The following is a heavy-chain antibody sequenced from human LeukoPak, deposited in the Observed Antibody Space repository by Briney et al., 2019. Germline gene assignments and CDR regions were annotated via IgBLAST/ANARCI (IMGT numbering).Heavy chain of an antibody. V-gene: IGHV1-46*02. CDR2: INPSGGST. CDR1: GYNFNSYY. CDR3: ATRAWEGWFDP. Sequence: ASVKVSCKASGYNFNSYYMQWVRQAPGQGLEWLGIINPSGGSTTYAQKFQGKVTMTRDMSTSTVNMELSSLRSEDTAVYYCATRAWEGWFDPWGQGTLVTVSS. J-gene: IGHJ5*02. D-gene: IGHD1-26*01.